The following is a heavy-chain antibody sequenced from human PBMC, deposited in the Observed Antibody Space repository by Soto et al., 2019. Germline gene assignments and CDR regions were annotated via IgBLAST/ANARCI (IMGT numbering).Heavy chain of an antibody. CDR2: INHSGST. Sequence: ETLSLACSVYGGSFSGYYWSWIRQPAGKGLEWIGEINHSGSTNYNPSLKSRVTISLDTSKNQFSLKLSSVTAADTAVYYCARGHYSGPYYYGMDVWGQGTTVTSP. J-gene: IGHJ6*02. D-gene: IGHD1-26*01. V-gene: IGHV4-34*01. CDR1: GGSFSGYY. CDR3: ARGHYSGPYYYGMDV.